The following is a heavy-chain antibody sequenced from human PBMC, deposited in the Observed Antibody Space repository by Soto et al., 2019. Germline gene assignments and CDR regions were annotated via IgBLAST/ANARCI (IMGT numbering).Heavy chain of an antibody. V-gene: IGHV4-30-4*01. CDR1: GGSISSGDYY. D-gene: IGHD3-16*01. J-gene: IGHJ6*02. CDR2: MFYTGTT. CDR3: ARGGLGLQYNVLSHYYYGMDV. Sequence: SETLSLTCSVSGGSISSGDYYWSWIRQPPGKGLEWIGYMFYTGTTYYNPSLKSRLIISIDTSKNQFSLKVGSVTAADTAVYYCARGGLGLQYNVLSHYYYGMDVWGQGTTVTVSS.